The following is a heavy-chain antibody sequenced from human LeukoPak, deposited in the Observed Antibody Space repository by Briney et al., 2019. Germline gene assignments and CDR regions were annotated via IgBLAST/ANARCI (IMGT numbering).Heavy chain of an antibody. D-gene: IGHD5-18*01. CDR3: ARDLEYSYGQVRFDP. Sequence: SETLSLTCTVSGGSISSYYWSWIRQPPGKGLEWIGRIYTSGSTNYNPSLKSRVTMSVDTSKNQLTLKLSSVTAADTAVYYCARDLEYSYGQVRFDPWGQGTLVTVSS. CDR1: GGSISSYY. CDR2: IYTSGST. J-gene: IGHJ5*02. V-gene: IGHV4-4*07.